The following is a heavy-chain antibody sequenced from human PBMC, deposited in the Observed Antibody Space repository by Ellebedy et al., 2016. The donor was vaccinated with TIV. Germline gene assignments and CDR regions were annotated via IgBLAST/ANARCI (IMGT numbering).Heavy chain of an antibody. Sequence: GESLKISXAASGFTFSSYAMHWVRQAPGKGLEYVSAISSNGGSTYYANSVKGRFTISRDNSKNTLYLQMGSLRAEDMAVYYCARASDRDTYYDILTASYYFDYWGQGTLVTVSS. V-gene: IGHV3-64*01. D-gene: IGHD3-9*01. J-gene: IGHJ4*02. CDR1: GFTFSSYA. CDR3: ARASDRDTYYDILTASYYFDY. CDR2: ISSNGGST.